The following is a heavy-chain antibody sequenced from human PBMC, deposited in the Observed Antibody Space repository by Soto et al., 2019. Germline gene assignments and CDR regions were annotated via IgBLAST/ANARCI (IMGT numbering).Heavy chain of an antibody. CDR1: GFSLTTSGVG. Sequence: QITLNESGPTVVRPTETLTLTCRFSGFSLTTSGVGVGWISQSPGKAPEWLALIYWDDDKRYSASLKSRLTITKDTSKNQVVLTVSDLDPTETATYYCAHRVLRTVFGLVTTTAIYFDFWGQGTPVAVSS. D-gene: IGHD3-3*01. CDR2: IYWDDDK. CDR3: AHRVLRTVFGLVTTTAIYFDF. V-gene: IGHV2-5*02. J-gene: IGHJ4*02.